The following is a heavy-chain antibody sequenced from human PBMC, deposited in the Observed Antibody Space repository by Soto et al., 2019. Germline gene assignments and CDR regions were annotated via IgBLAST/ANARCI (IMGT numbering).Heavy chain of an antibody. J-gene: IGHJ5*02. CDR3: ARCGGARVTYYDFWSGYSNWFDP. Sequence: KTSETLSLTCTVSGGSISSGDYYWSWIRQPPGKGLEWIGYIYYSGSTYYNPSLKSRVTISVDTSKNQLSLKLSSVTAADTAVYYCARCGGARVTYYDFWSGYSNWFDPWGQGTLVTVSS. D-gene: IGHD3-3*01. CDR2: IYYSGST. CDR1: GGSISSGDYY. V-gene: IGHV4-30-4*01.